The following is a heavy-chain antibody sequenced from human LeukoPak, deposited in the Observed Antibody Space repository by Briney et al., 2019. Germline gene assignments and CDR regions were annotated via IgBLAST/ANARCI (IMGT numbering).Heavy chain of an antibody. CDR1: GYTFADYF. Sequence: ASVKVTCKTSGYTFADYFIHWVRQAPGQGLEWMGRINANSGVTEYQQKFQGRVTMTRDTSVSTAYVEVNWLISDDTAIYYCARDVSSTPNWEFDYWGQGTLVTVSS. CDR2: INANSGVT. J-gene: IGHJ4*02. V-gene: IGHV1-2*06. CDR3: ARDVSSTPNWEFDY. D-gene: IGHD1-26*01.